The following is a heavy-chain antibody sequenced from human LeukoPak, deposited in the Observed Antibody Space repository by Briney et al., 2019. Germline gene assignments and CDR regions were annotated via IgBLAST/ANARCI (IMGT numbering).Heavy chain of an antibody. J-gene: IGHJ4*02. CDR2: IYSAGTT. CDR1: GFTVTNNY. V-gene: IGHV3-53*04. CDR3: ARVLGYGSSGYYRGYFDY. D-gene: IGHD3-22*01. Sequence: GGSLRLSCAASGFTVTNNYMSWVRQAPGKGLEWVSVIYSAGTTYYADSVKGRFTISRQNPENTLFLQMNSLRPEDTAVYYCARVLGYGSSGYYRGYFDYWGQGTLVTVSS.